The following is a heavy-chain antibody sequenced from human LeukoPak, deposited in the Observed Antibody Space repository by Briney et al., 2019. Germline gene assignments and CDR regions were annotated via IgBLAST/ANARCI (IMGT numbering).Heavy chain of an antibody. CDR2: IYYSGST. V-gene: IGHV4-59*12. CDR1: GGSISSYY. Sequence: RSSETLSLTCTVSGGSISSYYWSWIRQPPGKGLEWIGYIYYSGSTNYNPSLKSRVTISVDTSKNQFSLKLSSVTAADTAVYYCARSRAVHWFDPWGQGTLVTVSS. CDR3: ARSRAVHWFDP. D-gene: IGHD5-24*01. J-gene: IGHJ5*02.